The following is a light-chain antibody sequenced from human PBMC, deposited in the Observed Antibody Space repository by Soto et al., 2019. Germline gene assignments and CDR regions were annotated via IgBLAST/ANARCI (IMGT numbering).Light chain of an antibody. Sequence: LTQPASVSGSPGQSITISCAGTSSDVGSYNFVSWYQQHPGRAPKLMIYEVTKRPSGVSSRFSGSKSGNTASLTISGLQAEDEADYYCCSYAGTSSYVFGTGTKVTVL. V-gene: IGLV2-23*02. CDR1: SSDVGSYNF. CDR2: EVT. CDR3: CSYAGTSSYV. J-gene: IGLJ1*01.